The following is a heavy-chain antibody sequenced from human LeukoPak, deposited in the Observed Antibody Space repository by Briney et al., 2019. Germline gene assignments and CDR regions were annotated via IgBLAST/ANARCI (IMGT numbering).Heavy chain of an antibody. Sequence: SETLSLTCTVSGGSISSYYWSWIRQPPGKGLEWIGYIYYSGSTNYNPSLKGRVTISVDTSKNQFSLKLSSVSAADTAVYYCARGNHYYHSNWGQGTLVTVSS. D-gene: IGHD3-22*01. CDR1: GGSISSYY. V-gene: IGHV4-59*01. CDR2: IYYSGST. J-gene: IGHJ4*02. CDR3: ARGNHYYHSN.